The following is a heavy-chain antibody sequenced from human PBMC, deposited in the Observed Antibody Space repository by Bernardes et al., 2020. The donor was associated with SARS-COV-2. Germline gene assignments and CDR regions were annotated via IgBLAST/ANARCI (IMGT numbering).Heavy chain of an antibody. D-gene: IGHD2-2*01. CDR2: INHSGST. Sequence: SETLSLTCAVYGGSFSGYYWSWIRQPPGKGLEWIGEINHSGSTNYNPSLKSRVTISVDTSKNQFSLKLSSVTAADTAVYYCARGQRVRTSRYFQHWGQGTLVTVSS. CDR3: ARGQRVRTSRYFQH. V-gene: IGHV4-34*01. J-gene: IGHJ1*01. CDR1: GGSFSGYY.